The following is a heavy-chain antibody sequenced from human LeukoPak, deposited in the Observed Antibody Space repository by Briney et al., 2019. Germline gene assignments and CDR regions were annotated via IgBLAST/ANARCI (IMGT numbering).Heavy chain of an antibody. Sequence: GGSLRLSCAASGFTFSSYWMHWVRQAPGKGLVWVSRINSDGSSTRYADSVKGRFTISRDNAKNTLYLQMNSLRAEDTAVYYCARDPSLYSSGWLFDYRGQGTLVTVSS. CDR1: GFTFSSYW. D-gene: IGHD6-19*01. J-gene: IGHJ4*02. CDR2: INSDGSST. V-gene: IGHV3-74*01. CDR3: ARDPSLYSSGWLFDY.